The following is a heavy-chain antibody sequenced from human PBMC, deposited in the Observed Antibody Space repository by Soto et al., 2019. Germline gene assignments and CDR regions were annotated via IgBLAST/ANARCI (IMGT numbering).Heavy chain of an antibody. CDR2: ISGGSDYT. V-gene: IGHV3-11*06. D-gene: IGHD4-17*01. Sequence: PGGSLRLTCAASGCSFSPAYMIWMRQAPGKRLEWVSFISGGSDYTNYADSVRGRFTISRDNDKSSLYLQMNSLRVDDTAVYYCANSHYGSLTYWGQGALVTVSS. J-gene: IGHJ4*02. CDR3: ANSHYGSLTY. CDR1: GCSFSPAY.